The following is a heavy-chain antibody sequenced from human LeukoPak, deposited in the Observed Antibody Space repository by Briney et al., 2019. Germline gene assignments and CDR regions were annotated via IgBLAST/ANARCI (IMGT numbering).Heavy chain of an antibody. CDR1: GYSISSGYY. CDR3: ARGRADYDILTGYFDPYYFDY. J-gene: IGHJ4*02. CDR2: IYRSGST. D-gene: IGHD3-9*01. V-gene: IGHV4-38-2*01. Sequence: SETLSLTCAVSGYSISSGYYWGWIRQPPGKGLEWIGSIYRSGSTYYNPSLKSRVTISVDTSKNQFSLKLSSVTAADTAVYYCARGRADYDILTGYFDPYYFDYWGQGTLVTVSS.